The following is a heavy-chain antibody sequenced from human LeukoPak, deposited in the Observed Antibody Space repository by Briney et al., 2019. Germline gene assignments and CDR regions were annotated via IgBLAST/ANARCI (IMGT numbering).Heavy chain of an antibody. CDR3: ASRPLTMGEGWFDP. Sequence: PGGSLRLSCAASGFTFSNAWMSWVRQAPGKGLEWIGEINHSGSTNYNPSLKSRVTISVDTSKNQFSLKLSSVTAADTAVYYCASRPLTMGEGWFDPWGQGTLVTVSS. CDR1: GFTFSNAW. D-gene: IGHD3-10*01. CDR2: INHSGST. J-gene: IGHJ5*02. V-gene: IGHV4-34*08.